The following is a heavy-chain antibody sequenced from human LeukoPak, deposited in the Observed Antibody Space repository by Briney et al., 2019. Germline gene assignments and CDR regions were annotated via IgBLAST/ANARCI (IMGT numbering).Heavy chain of an antibody. CDR2: INTGNDNI. D-gene: IGHD6-13*01. CDR1: GYTFTAYA. J-gene: IGHJ4*02. V-gene: IGHV1-3*04. CDR3: ARDVPYSSFEY. Sequence: ASVKVSCKASGYTFTAYAMHWVRQAPGQRLEWMGWINTGNDNIKYSQKFQGRVTITRDTSASIAYMELSSLRSDDTAVYYCARDVPYSSFEYWGQGTLVTVSS.